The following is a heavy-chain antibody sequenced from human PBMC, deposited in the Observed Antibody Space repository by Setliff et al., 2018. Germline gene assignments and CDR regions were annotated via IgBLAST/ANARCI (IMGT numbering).Heavy chain of an antibody. V-gene: IGHV4-39*07. J-gene: IGHJ4*02. Sequence: SETLSLTCTVSGGSISSSSYYWGWIRQPPGKGLEWIGSIYYSGSTYYNPSLKSRVTISVDTSKNQFSLKLSSLRSEDTAVYYCARGRFGELGAFDYWGQGTLVTVS. CDR1: GGSISSSSYY. CDR3: ARGRFGELGAFDY. CDR2: IYYSGST. D-gene: IGHD3-10*01.